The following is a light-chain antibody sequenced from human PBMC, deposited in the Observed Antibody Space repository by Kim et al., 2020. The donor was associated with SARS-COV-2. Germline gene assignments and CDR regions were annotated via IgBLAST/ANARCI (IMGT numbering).Light chain of an antibody. CDR3: QQYGSSLYT. CDR1: QSVSSSY. J-gene: IGKJ2*01. V-gene: IGKV3-20*01. CDR2: GAS. Sequence: LSPGERATLSCRTSQSVSSSYLAWYQQKPGQAPRLLIYGASSRATGIPDRFSGSGSGTDFTLTISRLEPEDFAVYYCQQYGSSLYTFGQGTKLEI.